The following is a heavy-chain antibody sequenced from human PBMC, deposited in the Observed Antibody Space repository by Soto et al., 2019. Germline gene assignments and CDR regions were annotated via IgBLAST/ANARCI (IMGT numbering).Heavy chain of an antibody. D-gene: IGHD3-22*01. CDR3: ARGGQDYYDSSGYYYPYYYYYGMDV. V-gene: IGHV1-69*01. CDR2: IIPIFGTA. J-gene: IGHJ6*02. CDR1: GGTFSSYA. Sequence: QVQLVQSGAEVKKPGSSVKVSCKASGGTFSSYAISWVRQAPGQGLEWMGGIIPIFGTANYAQKFPGRVTITADESTSTAYIELSSLRSEDTAVSYCARGGQDYYDSSGYYYPYYYYYGMDVWGQGTTVTVSS.